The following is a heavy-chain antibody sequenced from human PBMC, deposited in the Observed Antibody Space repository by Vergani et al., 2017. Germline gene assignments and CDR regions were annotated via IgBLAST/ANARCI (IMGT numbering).Heavy chain of an antibody. J-gene: IGHJ4*02. CDR3: AKLGSTVAIASERAYYFDY. V-gene: IGHV3-33*06. D-gene: IGHD6-25*01. Sequence: QVQLVESGGGVVQPGRSLRLSCAASGFTFSSYGMHWVRQAPGKGLEWVAVIWYDGSNKYYADSVKGRFTISRDNSKNTLYLQMNSLRAEDTAVYYCAKLGSTVAIASERAYYFDYWGQGTLVTVSS. CDR1: GFTFSSYG. CDR2: IWYDGSNK.